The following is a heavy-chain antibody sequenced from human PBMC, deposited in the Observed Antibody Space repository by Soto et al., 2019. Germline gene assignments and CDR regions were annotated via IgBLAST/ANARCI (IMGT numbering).Heavy chain of an antibody. V-gene: IGHV1-69*13. J-gene: IGHJ1*01. CDR1: GGTFSSYA. Sequence: GAAVKVSCKASGGTFSSYAISWVRQAPGQGLEWMGGIIPIFGTANYAQKFQGRVTITADESTSTAYMELSSLRSDDTAVYYCATTTPLRGAMITHIHFAFWGQGTPVTVSS. CDR3: ATTTPLRGAMITHIHFAF. CDR2: IIPIFGTA. D-gene: IGHD3-10*01.